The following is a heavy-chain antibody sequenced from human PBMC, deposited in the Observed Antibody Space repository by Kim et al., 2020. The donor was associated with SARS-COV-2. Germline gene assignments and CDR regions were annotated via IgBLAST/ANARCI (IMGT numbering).Heavy chain of an antibody. CDR2: IENGGETT. J-gene: IGHJ3*02. CDR1: GFSFSIYA. V-gene: IGHV3-23*01. D-gene: IGHD3-10*01. Sequence: GGSLRLSCAASGFSFSIYAMAWVRQAPGKGLEWVSRIENGGETTDYADSVKGRFTISRDNSKSTLYLQMSSLRVEDTALYYCAKDRGAPDAFDIWGQGTMVTVSS. CDR3: AKDRGAPDAFDI.